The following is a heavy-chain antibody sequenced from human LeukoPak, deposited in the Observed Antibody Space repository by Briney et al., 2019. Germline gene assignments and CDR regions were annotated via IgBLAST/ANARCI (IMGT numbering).Heavy chain of an antibody. Sequence: TGGSLRLSCAASGFTFSSYWMNWVRQAPGKGLEWVASIKEDGSEKYYVDSMKGRFTIARDNAKNCLFLQMNSLRVEDTAAYYCARGYYYVTSRSYPDYWGQGTLVTVSS. CDR3: ARGYYYVTSRSYPDY. J-gene: IGHJ4*02. CDR2: IKEDGSEK. CDR1: GFTFSSYW. D-gene: IGHD3-22*01. V-gene: IGHV3-7*01.